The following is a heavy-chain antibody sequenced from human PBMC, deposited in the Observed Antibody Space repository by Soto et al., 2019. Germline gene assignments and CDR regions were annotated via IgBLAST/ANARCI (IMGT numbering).Heavy chain of an antibody. J-gene: IGHJ6*02. Sequence: NPSETLSLTCTVSGGSISSGDYYWSWIRQPPGKGLEWIGYIYYSGSTYYNPSLKSRVTISVDTSKNQFSLKLSSVTAADTAVYYCARDWSSMVRGVIHYGMDVWGQGTTVTVSS. CDR1: GGSISSGDYY. V-gene: IGHV4-30-4*01. D-gene: IGHD3-10*01. CDR3: ARDWSSMVRGVIHYGMDV. CDR2: IYYSGST.